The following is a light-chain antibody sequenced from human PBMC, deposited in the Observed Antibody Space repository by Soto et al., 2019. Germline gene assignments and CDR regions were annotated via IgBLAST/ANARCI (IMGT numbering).Light chain of an antibody. CDR2: QDN. CDR1: KLGDRY. J-gene: IGLJ2*01. Sequence: SYELTQPPSVSVSPGQTASITCSGHKLGDRYACWYQQKPGQSPVLVIYQDNKRPSGIPERFSGSNSGNTATLTISGTQAMDEADYYCQVWDSGTVVFGGGIKLTVL. V-gene: IGLV3-1*01. CDR3: QVWDSGTVV.